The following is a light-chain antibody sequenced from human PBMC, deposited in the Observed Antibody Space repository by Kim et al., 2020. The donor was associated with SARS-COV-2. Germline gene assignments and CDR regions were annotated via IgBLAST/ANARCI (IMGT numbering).Light chain of an antibody. CDR1: SSDVGSYNH. CDR3: SSYTSSSTWV. J-gene: IGLJ3*02. V-gene: IGLV2-18*02. CDR2: EVT. Sequence: QSALTQPPSVSGSPGQSVTISCTGTSSDVGSYNHVSWYQQHPGTAPKLMIYEVTKRPSGVPDRFSGSKSGNTASLTISGLQAEDEADYYCSSYTSSSTWVFGGGTQLTVL.